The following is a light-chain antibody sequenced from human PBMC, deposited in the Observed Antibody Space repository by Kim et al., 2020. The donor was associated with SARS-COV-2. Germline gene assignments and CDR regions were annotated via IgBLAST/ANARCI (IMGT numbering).Light chain of an antibody. J-gene: IGLJ2*01. V-gene: IGLV4-69*01. Sequence: LGASVKLNCTLSSGHSRYAIAWHQQQPEKGPRYLMKLNSDGSHSKGDGIPDRFSGSSSGAERYLTISSLQSEDEADYYCQTWGTVFGGGTQLTVL. CDR2: LNSDGSH. CDR1: SGHSRYA. CDR3: QTWGTV.